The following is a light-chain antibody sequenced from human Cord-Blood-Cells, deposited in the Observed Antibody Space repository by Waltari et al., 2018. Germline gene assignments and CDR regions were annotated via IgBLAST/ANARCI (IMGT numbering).Light chain of an antibody. J-gene: IGLJ3*02. V-gene: IGLV2-8*01. Sequence: QSALTQPPSASGSPGQSVTISCTGTSSHVGGFNYVSWYQQHPGKAPKLMIYELSKRPSGVPDRFSGAKSGNTASLTVSGLQAEDEADYYCSSYAGSNRVFGGGTKLTVL. CDR3: SSYAGSNRV. CDR2: ELS. CDR1: SSHVGGFNY.